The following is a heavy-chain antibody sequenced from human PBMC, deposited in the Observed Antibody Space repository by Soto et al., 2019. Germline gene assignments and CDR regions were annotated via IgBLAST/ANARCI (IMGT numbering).Heavy chain of an antibody. CDR2: IIPIFGTA. CDR3: ARGPAIITGTTSWFDP. D-gene: IGHD1-7*01. CDR1: GGTFSSYA. J-gene: IGHJ5*02. Sequence: QVQLVQSGAEVKKPGSSVKVSCKASGGTFSSYAISWVRQAPGQGLEWMGGIIPIFGTANYAQKFQGRVTITADESTSTAYMELSSLRSEDTAVYYCARGPAIITGTTSWFDPWGQGTLVTVSS. V-gene: IGHV1-69*01.